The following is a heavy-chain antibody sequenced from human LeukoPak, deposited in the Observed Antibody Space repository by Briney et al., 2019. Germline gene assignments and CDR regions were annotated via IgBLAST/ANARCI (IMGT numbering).Heavy chain of an antibody. J-gene: IGHJ4*02. Sequence: GRSLRLSCAASGFTFSSYAMHWVRQAPGKGLEWVAVISYDGSNKYYADSVKGRFTISRDDSKNTLYLQMNSLRAEDTAVYYCARDRVGATDYFDYWGQGTLVTVSS. CDR1: GFTFSSYA. V-gene: IGHV3-30-3*01. CDR2: ISYDGSNK. D-gene: IGHD1-26*01. CDR3: ARDRVGATDYFDY.